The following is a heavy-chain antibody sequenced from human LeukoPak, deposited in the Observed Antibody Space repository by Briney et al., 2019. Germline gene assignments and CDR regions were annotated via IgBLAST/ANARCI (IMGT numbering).Heavy chain of an antibody. V-gene: IGHV3-15*01. D-gene: IGHD2-15*01. CDR1: GFTFSDAW. CDR2: IKSKSDGGTI. Sequence: PGGSLRLSCVGSGFTFSDAWMSWVRQAPGKGLEWVGRIKSKSDGGTIDYAAPVKGRFTVSRDDSRNTLYLQMNSLKTEDTAVYYCTTRRQDGWWGQGTLVTVS. J-gene: IGHJ4*02. CDR3: TTRRQDGW.